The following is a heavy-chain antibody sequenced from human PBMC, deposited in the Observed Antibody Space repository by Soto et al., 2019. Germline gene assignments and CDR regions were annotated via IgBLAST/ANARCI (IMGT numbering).Heavy chain of an antibody. CDR2: INHSGST. V-gene: IGHV4-34*01. CDR1: GGSFSGYY. Sequence: SQTLSLTCAVYGGSFSGYYWSWIRQPPGKGLEWIGEINHSGSTNYNPSLKSRVTISVDTSKNQFSLKLSSVTAADTAVYYCARGRRKSDFWSGAPFDYWGQGTLVTVSS. J-gene: IGHJ4*02. CDR3: ARGRRKSDFWSGAPFDY. D-gene: IGHD3-3*01.